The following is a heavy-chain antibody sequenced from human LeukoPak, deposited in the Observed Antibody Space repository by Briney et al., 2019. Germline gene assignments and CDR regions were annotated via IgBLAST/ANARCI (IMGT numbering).Heavy chain of an antibody. J-gene: IGHJ4*02. Sequence: GGSLRLSCAASGFTFSSYAMSWVRQAPGKGLEWVSAISGSGGSTYYADSVKGRFTISRDDSKNTLYLQMNSLRAEDTAVYYCAKDLGLAAFGSCYSDWGQGTLVTVSS. CDR1: GFTFSSYA. D-gene: IGHD2-15*01. CDR2: ISGSGGST. V-gene: IGHV3-23*01. CDR3: AKDLGLAAFGSCYSD.